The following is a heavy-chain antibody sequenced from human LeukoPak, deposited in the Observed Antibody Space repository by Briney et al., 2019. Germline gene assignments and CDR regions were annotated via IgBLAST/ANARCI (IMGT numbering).Heavy chain of an antibody. CDR2: IIPIFGTA. CDR1: GGTFSSYA. D-gene: IGHD4-17*01. Sequence: SVKVSCKASGGTFSSYAISWVRQAPGQGLEWMGGIIPIFGTANYAQKFQGRVTITTDESTSTAYMELSSLRSEDTAVYYCARVMDDYGEPAGAFDIWGQGTMVTVSS. J-gene: IGHJ3*02. CDR3: ARVMDDYGEPAGAFDI. V-gene: IGHV1-69*05.